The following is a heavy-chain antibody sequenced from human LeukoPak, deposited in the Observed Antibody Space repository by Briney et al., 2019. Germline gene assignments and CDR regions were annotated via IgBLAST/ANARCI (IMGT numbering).Heavy chain of an antibody. V-gene: IGHV4-34*01. Sequence: NAGGSLRLSCAVSGFTFSSYSMNWVRQAPGKGLEWIGEINHSGSSNYNPSLKSRVTISVDTSKNQFSLKLSSVTAADTAVYYCARGEDGDYYFQHWGQGTLVTVSS. J-gene: IGHJ1*01. CDR2: INHSGSS. D-gene: IGHD4-17*01. CDR3: ARGEDGDYYFQH. CDR1: GFTFSSYS.